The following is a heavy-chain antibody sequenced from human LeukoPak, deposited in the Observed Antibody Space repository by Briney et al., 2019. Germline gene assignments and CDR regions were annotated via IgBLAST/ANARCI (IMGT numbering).Heavy chain of an antibody. CDR3: ARDRAVANIGQLSPFHY. D-gene: IGHD6-19*01. Sequence: GGSLRLSCAASGFTFSSYGMHWVRQAPGKGLEWLLFVTNTGNSIYYADSVRGRFTISRDDAKNSLYLQINSLRAEDTAVYYCARDRAVANIGQLSPFHYCGQGTLVTVSS. CDR1: GFTFSSYG. CDR2: VTNTGNSI. J-gene: IGHJ4*02. V-gene: IGHV3-48*04.